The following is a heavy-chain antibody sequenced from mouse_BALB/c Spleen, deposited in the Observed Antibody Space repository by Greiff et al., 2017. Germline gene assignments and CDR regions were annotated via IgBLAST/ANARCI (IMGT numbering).Heavy chain of an antibody. CDR3: ARDGNYAYAMDY. CDR2: ISYSGST. V-gene: IGHV3-2*02. CDR1: GYSITSDYA. Sequence: ESGPGLVKPSQSLSLTCTVTGYSITSDYAWNWIRQFPGNKLEWMGYISYSGSTSYNPSLKSRISITRDTSKNQFFLQLNSVTTEDTATYYCARDGNYAYAMDYWGQGTSVTVSS. J-gene: IGHJ4*01. D-gene: IGHD2-1*01.